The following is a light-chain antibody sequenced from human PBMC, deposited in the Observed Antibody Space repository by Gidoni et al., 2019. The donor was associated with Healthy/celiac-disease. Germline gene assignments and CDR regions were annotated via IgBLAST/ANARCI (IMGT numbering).Light chain of an antibody. CDR2: GNS. CDR3: QSYDSRLSGSV. V-gene: IGLV1-40*01. Sequence: QSVLTHPPSVPVAPGQRVTISCTGSRSNIGAGYAVPWYQQLPGTAPKLLIYGNSNRPSGVPDRFSGSKSGTSASLAITGLQAEDEADYYCQSYDSRLSGSVFGGGTKLTVL. CDR1: RSNIGAGYA. J-gene: IGLJ2*01.